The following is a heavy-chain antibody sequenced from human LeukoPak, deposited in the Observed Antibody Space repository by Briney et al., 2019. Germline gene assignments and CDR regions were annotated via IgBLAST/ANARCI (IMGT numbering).Heavy chain of an antibody. V-gene: IGHV3-11*01. D-gene: IGHD1-1*01. J-gene: IGHJ6*02. CDR1: GFTFSDYY. CDR3: ARTLSQDNWNALYYGMDF. CDR2: ISSSGSTI. Sequence: GGSLRLSCAASGFTFSDYYMSWLRQAPGKGLEWVSYISSSGSTIYNADSVKGRFTISRDNAKNSMYLQMNSLRAEDTAVYYCARTLSQDNWNALYYGMDFWGQGTTVTVSS.